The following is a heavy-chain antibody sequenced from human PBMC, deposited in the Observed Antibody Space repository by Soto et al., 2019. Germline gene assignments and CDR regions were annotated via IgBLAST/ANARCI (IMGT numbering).Heavy chain of an antibody. CDR3: AKDRGRYCSGARCYLFDS. CDR2: VSYDGSNK. CDR1: GVTFDTYA. D-gene: IGHD2-15*01. J-gene: IGHJ4*02. Sequence: PGGSLRLSCAASGVTFDTYAMHWVRQAPGKGLEWVAIVSYDGSNKYYADSVKGRFTISRDNSKNTLNLQMNSVRAEDTAVYYCAKDRGRYCSGARCYLFDSWGLGTLVTVSS. V-gene: IGHV3-30*04.